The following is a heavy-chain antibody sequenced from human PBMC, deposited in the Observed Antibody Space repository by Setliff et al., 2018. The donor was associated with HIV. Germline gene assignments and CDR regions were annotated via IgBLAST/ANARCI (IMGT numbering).Heavy chain of an antibody. J-gene: IGHJ4*02. CDR1: GYTFITHS. D-gene: IGHD4-17*01. CDR2: INPSGGSP. V-gene: IGHV1-46*01. Sequence: ASVKVSCKAYGYTFITHSMHWVRQAPGQGPEWMGIINPSGGSPSYVPQFQGRVIMTKDTSTNTFYMQLSSLRSDDTAVFYCAREGPYGDYFDYWGQGTLVTVSS. CDR3: AREGPYGDYFDY.